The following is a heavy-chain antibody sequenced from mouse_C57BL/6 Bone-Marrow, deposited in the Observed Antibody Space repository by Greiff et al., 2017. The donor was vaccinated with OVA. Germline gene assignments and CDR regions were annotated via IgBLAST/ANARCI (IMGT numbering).Heavy chain of an antibody. CDR1: GYTFTSYW. J-gene: IGHJ3*01. Sequence: QVQLQQPGAELVKPGASVKLSCKASGYTFTSYWMQWVNQRPGQGLEWIGEIDPSDSYTNYNQKFKGKATLTVDTSSSTAYMQLSSLTSEDCAVYYCARGTNREFAYWGQGTLVTVSA. D-gene: IGHD4-1*01. CDR3: ARGTNREFAY. V-gene: IGHV1-50*01. CDR2: IDPSDSYT.